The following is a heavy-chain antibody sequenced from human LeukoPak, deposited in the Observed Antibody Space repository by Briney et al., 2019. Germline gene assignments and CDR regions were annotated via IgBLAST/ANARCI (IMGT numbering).Heavy chain of an antibody. Sequence: SETLSLTCSVSGGSISSSSYCWGWIRQPPGKGLEWIGSFYYSENTYYNPSLRSRVTISVDTSKNQFSLKLTSVTAADTAVYYCARHADLYSTLDYWGQGILVTVFS. D-gene: IGHD6-13*01. V-gene: IGHV4-39*01. CDR3: ARHADLYSTLDY. CDR2: FYYSENT. CDR1: GGSISSSSYC. J-gene: IGHJ4*02.